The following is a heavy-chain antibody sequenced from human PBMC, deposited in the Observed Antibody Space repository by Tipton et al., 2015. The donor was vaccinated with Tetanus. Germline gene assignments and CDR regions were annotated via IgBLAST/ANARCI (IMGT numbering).Heavy chain of an antibody. CDR3: AREGGSSWYGEPTPAPIDY. J-gene: IGHJ4*02. Sequence: QLVQSGAEVKKPGASVKVSCKASGYTFTSYGISWVRQAPGQGLEWMGWISAYNGNTNYAQKLQGRVTMTTDTSTSTAYMELRSGRSDGTAVYYGAREGGSSWYGEPTPAPIDYWGQGTLVTVSS. CDR2: ISAYNGNT. V-gene: IGHV1-18*01. D-gene: IGHD6-13*01. CDR1: GYTFTSYG.